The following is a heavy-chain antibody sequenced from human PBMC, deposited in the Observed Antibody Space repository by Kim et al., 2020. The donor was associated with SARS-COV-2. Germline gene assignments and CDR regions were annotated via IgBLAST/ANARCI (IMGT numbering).Heavy chain of an antibody. CDR2: IWYDGSNK. CDR3: AKDYGGNSFYYYYGMDV. V-gene: IGHV3-33*06. CDR1: GFTFSSYG. Sequence: GGSLRLSCAASGFTFSSYGMHWVRQAPGKGLEWVAVIWYDGSNKYYADSVKGRFTISRDNSKNTLYLQMNSLRAEDTAVYYCAKDYGGNSFYYYYGMDVWGQGTTVTVSS. J-gene: IGHJ6*02. D-gene: IGHD2-21*02.